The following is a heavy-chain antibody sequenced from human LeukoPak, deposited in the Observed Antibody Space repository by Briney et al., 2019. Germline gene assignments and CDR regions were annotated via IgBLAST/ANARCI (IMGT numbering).Heavy chain of an antibody. Sequence: QTGGSLRLSCTASGFTFGDYAMSWFRQAPGKGLEWVGFIRGKAYGGTTEYAASVKGRFTTSRDDSKSIAYLQMNSLKTEDTAVYYCTRDGEPPAMVLYYFDYWGQGTLVTVSS. V-gene: IGHV3-49*03. CDR1: GFTFGDYA. D-gene: IGHD5-18*01. CDR3: TRDGEPPAMVLYYFDY. J-gene: IGHJ4*02. CDR2: IRGKAYGGTT.